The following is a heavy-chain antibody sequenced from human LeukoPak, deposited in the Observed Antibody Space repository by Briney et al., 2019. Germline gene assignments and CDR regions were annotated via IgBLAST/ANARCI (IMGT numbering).Heavy chain of an antibody. D-gene: IGHD2-15*01. CDR3: ASPLGYCSGGSCGY. CDR2: INPNSGGT. CDR1: GYTFTGYY. Sequence: ASVKVSCKASGYTFTGYYMHWVRQAPGQGPEWMGRINPNSGGTNYAQKFQGRVTMTRDTSISTAYMELSRLRSDDTAVYYCASPLGYCSGGSCGYWGQGTLVTVSS. J-gene: IGHJ4*02. V-gene: IGHV1-2*06.